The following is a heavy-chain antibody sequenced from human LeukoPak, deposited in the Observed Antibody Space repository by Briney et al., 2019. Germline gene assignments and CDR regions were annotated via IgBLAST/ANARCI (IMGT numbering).Heavy chain of an antibody. V-gene: IGHV4-59*12. CDR2: IYYSGST. Sequence: SETLSLTCTVSGGSISSYYWSWIRQPPGKGLEWIGYIYYSGSTYYNPSLKSRVSISIDTSKNHFSLKLSSMTAADTAVYYCARVVAAAGNNWFDPWGQGTLVTVSS. CDR1: GGSISSYY. CDR3: ARVVAAAGNNWFDP. D-gene: IGHD6-13*01. J-gene: IGHJ5*02.